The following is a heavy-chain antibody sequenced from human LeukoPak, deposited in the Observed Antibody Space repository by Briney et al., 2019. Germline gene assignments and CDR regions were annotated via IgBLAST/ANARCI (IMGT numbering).Heavy chain of an antibody. CDR2: ISGGSVTI. D-gene: IGHD3-16*01. Sequence: PEGSLRLSCAASGFTFNTYSMNWVRQAPGKGLEWVSYISGGSVTIYYADSVKGRFTITRDNAENSLFLQMNSLRDEDTAVYYCARGLAFDLWGQGTVVTVSS. J-gene: IGHJ3*01. CDR1: GFTFNTYS. CDR3: ARGLAFDL. V-gene: IGHV3-48*02.